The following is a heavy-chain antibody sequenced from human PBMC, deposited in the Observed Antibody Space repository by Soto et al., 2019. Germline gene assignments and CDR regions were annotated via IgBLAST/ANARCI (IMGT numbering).Heavy chain of an antibody. CDR1: GFTFSSYA. V-gene: IGHV3-30-3*01. CDR3: ARDPEPSGSRGYFDY. CDR2: ISYDGSNK. J-gene: IGHJ4*02. Sequence: GGSLRLSCAASGFTFSSYAMHWVRQAPGKGLEWVAVISYDGSNKYYADSVKGRFTISRDNSKNTLYLQMNSLRAEDTAVYYCARDPEPSGSRGYFDYWGQGTLVTVSS. D-gene: IGHD3-22*01.